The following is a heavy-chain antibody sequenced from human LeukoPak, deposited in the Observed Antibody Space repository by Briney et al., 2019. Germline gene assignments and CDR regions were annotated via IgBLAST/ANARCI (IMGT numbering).Heavy chain of an antibody. CDR3: ASLPIAAAAPDY. Sequence: ASVKVSCKASGYTFTSYDINWVRQATGQGLEWMGWMNPNSGNTGYAQKFQGRVTMTRNTSISTAYMELSSLRSEDTAVYYCASLPIAAAAPDYWGQGTLVTVSS. CDR2: MNPNSGNT. V-gene: IGHV1-8*01. CDR1: GYTFTSYD. J-gene: IGHJ4*02. D-gene: IGHD6-13*01.